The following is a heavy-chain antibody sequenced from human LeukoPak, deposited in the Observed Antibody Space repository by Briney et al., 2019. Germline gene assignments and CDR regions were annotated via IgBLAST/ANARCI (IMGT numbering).Heavy chain of an antibody. D-gene: IGHD3-10*01. CDR3: ARGRRYYGSGSYSY. J-gene: IGHJ4*02. V-gene: IGHV1-8*02. Sequence: ASVKVSCKASGYTFTSYYMHWVRQAPGQGLEWMGWMNPNSGNTGYAQKFQGRVTMTRNTSISTAYMELSSLRSEDTAVYYCARGRRYYGSGSYSYWGQGTLVTVSS. CDR1: GYTFTSYY. CDR2: MNPNSGNT.